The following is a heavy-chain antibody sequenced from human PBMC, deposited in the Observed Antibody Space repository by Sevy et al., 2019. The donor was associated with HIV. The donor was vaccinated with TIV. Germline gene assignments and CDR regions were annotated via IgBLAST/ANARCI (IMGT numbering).Heavy chain of an antibody. CDR2: IYTSGRT. J-gene: IGHJ6*02. CDR1: GDSISSGNHW. CDR3: ARDGIRRDYYHGMYV. Sequence: SETLSLTCTVSGDSISSGNHWWSWIRQPAGKGLEWIGRIYTSGRTIYNPVLRSRVTMSVDTSTNQFFLNLNSVTAADTAVYYCARDGIRRDYYHGMYVWGQGTTVTVSS. D-gene: IGHD1-26*01. V-gene: IGHV4-61*02.